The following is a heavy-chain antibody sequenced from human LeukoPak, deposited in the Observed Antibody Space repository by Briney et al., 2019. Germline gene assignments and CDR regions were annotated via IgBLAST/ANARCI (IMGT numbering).Heavy chain of an antibody. CDR3: ARGRWREGYRIDP. CDR1: GYTFTGYY. V-gene: IGHV1-2*02. D-gene: IGHD5-24*01. CDR2: INPNSGGT. J-gene: IGHJ5*02. Sequence: ASVKVSCKASGYTFTGYYMHWVRQAPGQGLEWMGWINPNSGGTNYAQKFQGRVTMTRDTSISTAYMELSRLRSDDTAVYYCARGRWREGYRIDPWGQGTLVTVSS.